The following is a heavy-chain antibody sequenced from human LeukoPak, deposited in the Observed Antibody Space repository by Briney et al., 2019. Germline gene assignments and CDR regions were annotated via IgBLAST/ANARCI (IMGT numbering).Heavy chain of an antibody. CDR2: IKEDGSET. CDR1: GLTFSHSW. D-gene: IGHD4/OR15-4a*01. CDR3: ARRKEVQTTFDY. J-gene: IGHJ4*02. V-gene: IGHV3-7*01. Sequence: PGGSLRLSCTASGLTFSHSWMGWVRQAPGKGLEWVANIKEDGSETYYVDSVKGRFTISRDNAKNSLDLQMNSLRAEDTAVYYCARRKEVQTTFDYWGQGTLVTVSS.